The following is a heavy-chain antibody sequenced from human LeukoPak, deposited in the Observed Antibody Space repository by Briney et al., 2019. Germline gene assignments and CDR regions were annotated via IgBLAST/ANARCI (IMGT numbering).Heavy chain of an antibody. Sequence: PGGSLRLSCAASGFTFSAYAMTWVRQAPGKGLEWVSSIGSDNKPHYSESVKGRFAISRDNSKSMLFLQLNSLRAEDTALYYCARDLHYDVAMDVWGQGTTATVSS. D-gene: IGHD5-12*01. V-gene: IGHV3-23*01. J-gene: IGHJ6*01. CDR1: GFTFSAYA. CDR3: ARDLHYDVAMDV. CDR2: IGSDNKP.